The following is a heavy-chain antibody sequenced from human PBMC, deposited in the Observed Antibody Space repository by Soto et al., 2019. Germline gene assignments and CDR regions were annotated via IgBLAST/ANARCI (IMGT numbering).Heavy chain of an antibody. V-gene: IGHV2-5*02. CDR3: AHSSEWELNFDY. CDR2: IYWDDDK. D-gene: IGHD1-26*01. Sequence: QITLKESGPALVKPTQTLTLTCTFSGFSLSTSGLGVGWIRQPPGKALEWLALIYWDDDKRYSPSLKSRLTITKDTSKNQVVLTMTHMDPVDTATYYCAHSSEWELNFDYWCQGTLVTVSS. J-gene: IGHJ4*02. CDR1: GFSLSTSGLG.